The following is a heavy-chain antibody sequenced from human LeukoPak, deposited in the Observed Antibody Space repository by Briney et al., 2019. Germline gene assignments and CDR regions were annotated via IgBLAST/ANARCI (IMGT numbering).Heavy chain of an antibody. Sequence: GGSLRLSCAVSGITLSNYGMSWVRQAPGKGLEWVSAISGSGGSTYYADSVKGRFTISRDNSKNTLYLQINSLRAEDTAVYYCAKNGDYYDSFTPPRFDPWGQGTLVTVSS. CDR3: AKNGDYYDSFTPPRFDP. D-gene: IGHD3-22*01. V-gene: IGHV3-23*01. J-gene: IGHJ5*02. CDR2: ISGSGGST. CDR1: GITLSNYG.